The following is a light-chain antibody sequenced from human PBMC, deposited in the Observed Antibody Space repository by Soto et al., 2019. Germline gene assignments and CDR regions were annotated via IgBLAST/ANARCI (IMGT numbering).Light chain of an antibody. Sequence: QLVLTQSSSASGSLGSSVKLTCTVSSGHSSYIIAWHQQQPGKAPRYLMKLEGSGSYNKGSGVPDRFSGSSSGADRYLTISILQFEDEADYYCESWDSNTRVFGGGTKLTVL. CDR1: SGHSSYI. V-gene: IGLV4-60*02. CDR2: LEGSGSY. CDR3: ESWDSNTRV. J-gene: IGLJ3*02.